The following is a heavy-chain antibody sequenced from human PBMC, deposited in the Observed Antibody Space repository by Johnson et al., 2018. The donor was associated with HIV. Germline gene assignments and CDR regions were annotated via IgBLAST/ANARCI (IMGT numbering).Heavy chain of an antibody. Sequence: EQLVESGGGVVQPGRSLRLSCAASGFTFSSNYMSWVRQAPGKGLEWVSGINWNGGTTSYEDSVKGRFTISRDNAKNSLYLQMNSLRGEDTALYYCAKGRIISVAGTMDAFDIWCQGTMVTVSS. CDR3: AKGRIISVAGTMDAFDI. CDR1: GFTFSSNY. J-gene: IGHJ3*02. D-gene: IGHD6-19*01. CDR2: INWNGGTT. V-gene: IGHV3-20*04.